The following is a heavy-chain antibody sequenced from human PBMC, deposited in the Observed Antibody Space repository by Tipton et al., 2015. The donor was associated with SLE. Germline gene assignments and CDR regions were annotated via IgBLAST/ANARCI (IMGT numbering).Heavy chain of an antibody. CDR2: INSRGNTI. D-gene: IGHD3-3*01. Sequence: SLRLSCAASGFSFDDNGMNWLRQAPGKGLEWISYINSRGNTIHYADSVKGRFTISRDNAKNSLYLEMNSLRVEDTALYYCTREDFWSQNHYHYGMDVWGQGTTVIVSS. V-gene: IGHV3-48*03. CDR1: GFSFDDNG. J-gene: IGHJ6*02. CDR3: TREDFWSQNHYHYGMDV.